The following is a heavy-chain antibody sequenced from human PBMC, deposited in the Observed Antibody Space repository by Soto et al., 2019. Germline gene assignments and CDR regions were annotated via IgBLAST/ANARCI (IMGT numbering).Heavy chain of an antibody. J-gene: IGHJ4*02. CDR2: IIPIFGTA. Sequence: QVQLVQSGAEVKKPGSSVKVSCKASGGTFSSYAISWVRQAPGQGLEWMGGIIPIFGTANYAQKFQGRVTITADESTRTAYMELSSRRSEDTAVYYCARGPPTGDRGYFDYWGQGTLVTVSS. CDR3: ARGPPTGDRGYFDY. D-gene: IGHD7-27*01. CDR1: GGTFSSYA. V-gene: IGHV1-69*12.